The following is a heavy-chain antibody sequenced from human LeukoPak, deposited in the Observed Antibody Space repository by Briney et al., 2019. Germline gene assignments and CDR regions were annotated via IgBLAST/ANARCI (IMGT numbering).Heavy chain of an antibody. Sequence: PGGSLRLSCAASGFTFSSYWMHWVRHTPGKGLVWVSRIKGDGSSTSYADSVKGRFTISRDNAKNTLYLQMNSLRAEDSALYYCARVLGGSYWYFDLWGRGTLVTVSS. D-gene: IGHD2-15*01. J-gene: IGHJ2*01. CDR3: ARVLGGSYWYFDL. CDR2: IKGDGSST. CDR1: GFTFSSYW. V-gene: IGHV3-74*01.